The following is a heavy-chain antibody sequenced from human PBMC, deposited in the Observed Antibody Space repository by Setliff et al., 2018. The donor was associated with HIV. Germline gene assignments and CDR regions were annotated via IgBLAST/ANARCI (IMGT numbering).Heavy chain of an antibody. CDR1: GYSISSGYY. Sequence: SETLSLTCAVSGYSISSGYYWGWVRQPPEKGLEWIGSFYHSGSTYYNPSLKSRVTISVDTSKNQFSLKLSSVTAADTAVYYCVRVPDYWGQGTLVTVSS. CDR3: VRVPDY. J-gene: IGHJ4*02. V-gene: IGHV4-38-2*01. CDR2: FYHSGST.